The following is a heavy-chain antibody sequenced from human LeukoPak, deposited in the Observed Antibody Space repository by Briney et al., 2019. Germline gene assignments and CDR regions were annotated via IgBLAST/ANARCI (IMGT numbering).Heavy chain of an antibody. CDR3: ARAVDEYSSSLLSSDAFDI. CDR2: INHSGST. D-gene: IGHD6-6*01. CDR1: GGSFSGYY. V-gene: IGHV4-34*01. J-gene: IGHJ3*02. Sequence: NPSETLSLTCAVYGGSFSGYYWSWIRQPPGKGLEWIGEINHSGSTNYNPSLKSRVTISVDTSKNQFSLKLSSVTAADTAVYYCARAVDEYSSSLLSSDAFDIWGQGTMVTVSS.